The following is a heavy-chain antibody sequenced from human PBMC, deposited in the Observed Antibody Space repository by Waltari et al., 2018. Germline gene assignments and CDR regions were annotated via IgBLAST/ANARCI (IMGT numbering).Heavy chain of an antibody. CDR2: INPDGGST. Sequence: QVQLVQSGAEVKKPGASVKVSCKASGYPSTTYYMHWVRQAPGQGLEWVGIINPDGGSTSYAQKFQDRLTMTRDTSTSTVYMQLTSLTSEDTAVYYCASQRAGSGWLSIDYWGQGTLVTVSS. CDR1: GYPSTTYY. D-gene: IGHD6-19*01. V-gene: IGHV1-46*03. CDR3: ASQRAGSGWLSIDY. J-gene: IGHJ4*02.